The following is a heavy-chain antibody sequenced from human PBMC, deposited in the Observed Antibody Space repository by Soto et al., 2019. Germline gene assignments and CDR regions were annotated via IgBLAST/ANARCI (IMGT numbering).Heavy chain of an antibody. J-gene: IGHJ4*02. CDR2: ISSSSSYI. CDR1: GFTFSSYS. V-gene: IGHV3-21*01. D-gene: IGHD6-19*01. Sequence: EVQLVESGGGLVKPGGSLRLSCAASGFTFSSYSMNWVRQAPGKGLEWVSSISSSSSYIYYADSVKGRFTISRDNAKNSLYLQMSSLRAEDTAVYYCARTEGEQWLVRGVDYWGQGTLVTVSS. CDR3: ARTEGEQWLVRGVDY.